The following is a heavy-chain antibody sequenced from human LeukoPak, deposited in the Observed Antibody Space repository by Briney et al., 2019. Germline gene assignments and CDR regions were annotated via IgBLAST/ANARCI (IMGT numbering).Heavy chain of an antibody. V-gene: IGHV4-61*02. CDR3: ARETTRDRFMDV. D-gene: IGHD4-17*01. CDR2: IYTSGST. CDR1: GGYISSGSYY. Sequence: SETLSLTCTVSGGYISSGSYYWSWIRQPAGKGLEWIGRIYTSGSTIYNPSLKSRVTISLDTSMNHFSLKLTSVTAADTAVYYCARETTRDRFMDVWGKGTTVTVSS. J-gene: IGHJ6*03.